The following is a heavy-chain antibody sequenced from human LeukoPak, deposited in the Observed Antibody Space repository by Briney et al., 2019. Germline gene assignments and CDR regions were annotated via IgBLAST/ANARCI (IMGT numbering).Heavy chain of an antibody. Sequence: GGSLRLSCAASGFTFSSYGMSWVRQAPGKGLEWVSAISGSGGSAYYADSVKGRFTISRDNAKNSLYLQMNSLRAEDTAVYYCARDGYSGPGVDYFDYWGQGTLVTVSS. J-gene: IGHJ4*02. CDR3: ARDGYSGPGVDYFDY. V-gene: IGHV3-23*01. D-gene: IGHD5-12*01. CDR2: ISGSGGSA. CDR1: GFTFSSYG.